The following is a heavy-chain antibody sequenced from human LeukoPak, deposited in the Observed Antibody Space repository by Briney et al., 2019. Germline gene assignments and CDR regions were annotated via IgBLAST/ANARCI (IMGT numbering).Heavy chain of an antibody. V-gene: IGHV1-69*01. D-gene: IGHD5-18*01. CDR3: ARRTAMVGYFDY. CDR2: IIPIFGTA. CDR1: GGTLSSYA. J-gene: IGHJ4*02. Sequence: SVKVSCKASGGTLSSYAISWVRQAPGQGLEWMGGIIPIFGTANYAQKFQGRVTITADESTSTAYMELSSLRSEDTAVYYCARRTAMVGYFDYWGQGTLVTVSS.